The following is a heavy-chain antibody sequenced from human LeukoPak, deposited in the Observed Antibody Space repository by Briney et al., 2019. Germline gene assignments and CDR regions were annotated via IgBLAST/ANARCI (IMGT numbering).Heavy chain of an antibody. Sequence: SETLSLTCAVYGGSFSGYYWSWIRQPPGKGLEWIGEINHSGSTYYNPSLKSRVTISVDTSKNQFSLKLSSVTAADTAVYYCARTGDIVVVPAAEDWGQGTLVTVSS. CDR2: INHSGST. CDR1: GGSFSGYY. V-gene: IGHV4-34*01. CDR3: ARTGDIVVVPAAED. D-gene: IGHD2-2*01. J-gene: IGHJ4*02.